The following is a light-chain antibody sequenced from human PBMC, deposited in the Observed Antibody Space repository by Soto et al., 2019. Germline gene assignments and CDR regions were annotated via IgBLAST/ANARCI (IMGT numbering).Light chain of an antibody. J-gene: IGLJ2*01. CDR3: SSYAGSSARVV. CDR2: EGT. V-gene: IGLV2-23*01. CDR1: STDFENYNL. Sequence: QSVLTQPASVPGSPGQSITISCTRSSTDFENYNLVSWYQHCPDKAPKLIIYEGTKRPSEISDRFSGSESDTTASLIISGLQPEDEADYYCSSYAGSSARVVFGGGTKLTVL.